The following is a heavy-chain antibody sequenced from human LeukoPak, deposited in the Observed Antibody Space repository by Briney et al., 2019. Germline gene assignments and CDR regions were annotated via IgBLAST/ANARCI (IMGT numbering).Heavy chain of an antibody. J-gene: IGHJ4*02. Sequence: PGGSLRLSCAGSGFIFNNYAMHWVRPPPGKGLEWVSGISWNSGSIGYADSVKGRFTISRDNAKNSLYLQMNSLRVEDTAFYYCAKDNRRHYTSGPNPDSLHWGQGALVTVSS. CDR1: GFIFNNYA. V-gene: IGHV3-9*01. D-gene: IGHD6-19*01. CDR2: ISWNSGSI. CDR3: AKDNRRHYTSGPNPDSLH.